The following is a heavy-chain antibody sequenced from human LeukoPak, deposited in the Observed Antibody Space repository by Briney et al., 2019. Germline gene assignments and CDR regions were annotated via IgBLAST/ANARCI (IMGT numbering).Heavy chain of an antibody. Sequence: PSETLSLTCAVSGGSFSGYYWGWIRQPPGKGLEWIGEINHSGSTNYNPSLKSRVTISVDTSKNQFSLKLSSVTAADTAVYYCARAGSYSSSWYYQQYYFDYWGQGTLVTVSS. V-gene: IGHV4-34*01. CDR3: ARAGSYSSSWYYQQYYFDY. CDR1: GGSFSGYY. D-gene: IGHD6-13*01. CDR2: INHSGST. J-gene: IGHJ4*02.